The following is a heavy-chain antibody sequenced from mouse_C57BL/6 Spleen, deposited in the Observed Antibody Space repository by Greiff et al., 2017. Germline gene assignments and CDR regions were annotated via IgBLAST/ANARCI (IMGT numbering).Heavy chain of an antibody. D-gene: IGHD2-2*01. J-gene: IGHJ2*01. CDR2: IHPNSGST. V-gene: IGHV1-64*01. Sequence: QVQLQQPGAELVKPGASVKLSCKASGYTFTSYWMHWVKQRPGQGLEWLGMIHPNSGSTNYNEKFKSKATLTVDKSSSTAYMQLSSLTSEDSAVYYCARDYGYDFDYGGQGTTLTVSS. CDR1: GYTFTSYW. CDR3: ARDYGYDFDY.